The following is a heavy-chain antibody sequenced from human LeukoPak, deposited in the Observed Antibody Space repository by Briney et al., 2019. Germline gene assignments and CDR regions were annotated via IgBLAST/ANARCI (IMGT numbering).Heavy chain of an antibody. CDR2: IRNDGTIK. V-gene: IGHV3-30*02. J-gene: IGHJ4*02. Sequence: GGSLRLSCAASGFTFRTYGMHWVRQAPGKGLEWVAFIRNDGTIKYYADSVKGRFTISRDNSKSTLYLQMNSLRAEDTAVYYCARAKVGATNYWGQGTLVTVSS. CDR3: ARAKVGATNY. D-gene: IGHD1-26*01. CDR1: GFTFRTYG.